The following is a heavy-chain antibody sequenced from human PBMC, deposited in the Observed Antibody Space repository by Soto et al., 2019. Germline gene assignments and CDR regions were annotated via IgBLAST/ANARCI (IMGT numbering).Heavy chain of an antibody. CDR2: IGASTGST. D-gene: IGHD3-10*01. CDR3: AKGRGPDSGASDI. Sequence: PGGSLRLSCVGSGFTFSDYAMNWVRQAPGKGLEWVSGIGASTGSTYYADSVKGRFTISRDTSKDTVYLQMNCLRAEDTAVNYCAKGRGPDSGASDIWGQGTMVTVSS. V-gene: IGHV3-23*01. J-gene: IGHJ3*02. CDR1: GFTFSDYA.